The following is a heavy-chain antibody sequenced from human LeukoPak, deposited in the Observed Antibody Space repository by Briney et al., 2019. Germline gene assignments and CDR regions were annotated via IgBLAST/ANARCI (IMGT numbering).Heavy chain of an antibody. CDR2: IYYSGST. J-gene: IGHJ4*02. CDR1: GGSISSSSYY. CDR3: ATRGYSYGLTDY. Sequence: SETLSLTCTVSGGSISSSSYYWGWIRQPPGKGLEWIGYIYYSGSTNYNPSLKSRVTISVDTSKNQFSLKLSSVAAADTAVYYCATRGYSYGLTDYWGQGTLVTVSS. V-gene: IGHV4-61*05. D-gene: IGHD5-18*01.